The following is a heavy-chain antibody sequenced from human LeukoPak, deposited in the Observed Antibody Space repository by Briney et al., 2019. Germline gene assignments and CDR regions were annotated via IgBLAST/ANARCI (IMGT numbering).Heavy chain of an antibody. Sequence: SQTLSLTCTVSGGSISSYYWSWIRQPPGKGLEWIGYIYYSGSTNYNTSLKSRVTISVDTSKNQFSLKLSSVTAADTAVYYCARQISLFRGAAGDAFDIWGQGTMVTVSS. CDR1: GGSISSYY. CDR2: IYYSGST. V-gene: IGHV4-59*08. CDR3: ARQISLFRGAAGDAFDI. D-gene: IGHD3-10*01. J-gene: IGHJ3*02.